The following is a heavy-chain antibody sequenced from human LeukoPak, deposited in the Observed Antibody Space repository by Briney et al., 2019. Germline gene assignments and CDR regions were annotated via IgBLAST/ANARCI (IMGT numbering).Heavy chain of an antibody. D-gene: IGHD5-18*01. V-gene: IGHV4-59*01. CDR3: ARVGISRAMAADY. Sequence: SETLSLTCTVSGGSISSYYWSWIRQPPGKGLEWIGYIYYSGSTNYNPSLKSRVTISVDTSKNQFSLKLSSVTAADTAVYYRARVGISRAMAADYWGQGTLVTVSS. CDR1: GGSISSYY. J-gene: IGHJ4*02. CDR2: IYYSGST.